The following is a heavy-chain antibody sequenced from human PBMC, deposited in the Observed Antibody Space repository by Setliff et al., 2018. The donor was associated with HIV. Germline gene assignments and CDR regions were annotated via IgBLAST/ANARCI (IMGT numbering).Heavy chain of an antibody. D-gene: IGHD2-21*02. CDR2: IYYSGSA. Sequence: SETLSLTCTVSADSIDRSNFFWTWIRQHPGKGLEWIGYIYYSGSATYNPSLKSQASISVDTSRNEFSLKLSSVTAADTAVYFCARGGAFCGRDSCYYLDYWGQGNPVTVSS. V-gene: IGHV4-31*01. CDR1: ADSIDRSNFF. CDR3: ARGGAFCGRDSCYYLDY. J-gene: IGHJ4*02.